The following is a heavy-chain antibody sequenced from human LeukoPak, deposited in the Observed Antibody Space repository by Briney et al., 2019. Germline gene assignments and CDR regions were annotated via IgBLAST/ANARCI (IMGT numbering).Heavy chain of an antibody. CDR2: ISYDGSNK. J-gene: IGHJ6*02. CDR1: GFTFSSYG. Sequence: GGSLRLSCAASGFTFSSYGMHWVRQASGKGLEWVAVISYDGSNKYYADSVKGRFTISRDNSKNTLYLQMNSLRAEDTAVYYRANGHSTSSYYYYGMDVWGQGTTVTVSS. CDR3: ANGHSTSSYYYYGMDV. V-gene: IGHV3-30*18. D-gene: IGHD6-13*01.